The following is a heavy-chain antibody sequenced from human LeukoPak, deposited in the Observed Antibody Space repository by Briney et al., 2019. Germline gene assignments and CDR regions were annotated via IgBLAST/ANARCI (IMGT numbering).Heavy chain of an antibody. Sequence: SETLSLTCAVSGGSISSSNWWSWVRQPPGKGLGWMGEIFHSGSTNYNPSLKSRVTISVDTSKNQFSLKLSSVTAADTAVYYCARDLLSFGTMVSAFDIWGQGTMVTVSS. V-gene: IGHV4-4*02. J-gene: IGHJ3*02. CDR2: IFHSGST. CDR3: ARDLLSFGTMVSAFDI. CDR1: GGSISSSNW. D-gene: IGHD3-10*01.